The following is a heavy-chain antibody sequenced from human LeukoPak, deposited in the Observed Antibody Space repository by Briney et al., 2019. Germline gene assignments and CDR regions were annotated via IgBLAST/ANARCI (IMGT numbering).Heavy chain of an antibody. Sequence: SETLSLTCTVSGGSISSYYWSWIRQPPGKGLEWIGYIYYSGSTNYNPSLKSRVTISVDTSKNQFSLKLSSVTAADTAVYYCARHKLRHWYYYYMDVWGKGTTVTVSS. D-gene: IGHD1-26*01. CDR3: ARHKLRHWYYYYMDV. CDR2: IYYSGST. V-gene: IGHV4-59*08. J-gene: IGHJ6*03. CDR1: GGSISSYY.